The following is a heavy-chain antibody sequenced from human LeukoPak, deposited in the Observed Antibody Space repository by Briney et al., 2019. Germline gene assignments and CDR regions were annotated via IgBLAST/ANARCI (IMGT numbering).Heavy chain of an antibody. CDR1: GFTFSSYA. CDR2: ISYDGSNK. Sequence: GGSLRLSCAASGFTFSSYAMHWVRQAPGKGLEWVAVISYDGSNKYYADSVKGRFTISRDNSKNTLYLQMNSLRAEDTAVYYCAKSHILGAYWGQGTLVTVSS. CDR3: AKSHILGAY. D-gene: IGHD3-16*01. V-gene: IGHV3-30-3*02. J-gene: IGHJ4*02.